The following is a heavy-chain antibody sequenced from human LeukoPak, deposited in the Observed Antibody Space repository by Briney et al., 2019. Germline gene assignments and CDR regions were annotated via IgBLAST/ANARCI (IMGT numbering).Heavy chain of an antibody. CDR2: MNGGASEK. V-gene: IGHV3-7*01. Sequence: GGSLRLSCAASGFTFSSYWMSWVRQAPGKGLEWVANMNGGASEKYYVDSVKGRFTISRDNAKNSLYLQMNSLRAEDTAVYYCARSWIQLWPADYWGQGTLVTVSS. J-gene: IGHJ4*02. CDR1: GFTFSSYW. D-gene: IGHD5-18*01. CDR3: ARSWIQLWPADY.